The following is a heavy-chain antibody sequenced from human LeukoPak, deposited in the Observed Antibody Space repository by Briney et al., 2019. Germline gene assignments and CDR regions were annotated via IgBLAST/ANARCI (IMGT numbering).Heavy chain of an antibody. Sequence: SETLSLTCTVSGVSVSSGSYYWSWIRQPPGKGLEWIGYIYYSGSTNYNPSLKSRVTISVDTSKNQFSLKLSSVTAADTAVYYCAREAVVVGATFSYYYYYGMDVWGQGTTVTVSS. V-gene: IGHV4-61*01. CDR1: GVSVSSGSYY. CDR2: IYYSGST. CDR3: AREAVVVGATFSYYYYYGMDV. D-gene: IGHD1-26*01. J-gene: IGHJ6*02.